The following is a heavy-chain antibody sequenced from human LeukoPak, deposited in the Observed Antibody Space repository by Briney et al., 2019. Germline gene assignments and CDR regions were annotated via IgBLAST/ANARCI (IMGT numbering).Heavy chain of an antibody. Sequence: ASVKVSCKASGYTFTSYGISWVRQAPGQGLEWMGWISAYNGNTNYAQKLQGRVTMTTDTSTSTAYMELRSLRSDDTAVYYCARDLPCDSSSFDAFDIWGQGTVVTVSS. J-gene: IGHJ3*02. D-gene: IGHD6-6*01. CDR2: ISAYNGNT. V-gene: IGHV1-18*01. CDR3: ARDLPCDSSSFDAFDI. CDR1: GYTFTSYG.